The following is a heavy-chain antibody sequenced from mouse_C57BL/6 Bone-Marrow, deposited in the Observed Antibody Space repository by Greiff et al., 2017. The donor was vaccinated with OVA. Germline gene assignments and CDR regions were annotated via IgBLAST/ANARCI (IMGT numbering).Heavy chain of an antibody. CDR3: ARSHYYGSSY. CDR1: GYTFTSYW. CDR2: IDPSDSYT. D-gene: IGHD1-1*01. J-gene: IGHJ3*01. V-gene: IGHV1-59*01. Sequence: QVQLQQPGAELVRPGTSVKLSCKASGYTFTSYWMHWVTPRPGPGLEWIGVIDPSDSYTNYNQKFKGKATLTVDTSSSTAYMQLSSLTSEDSAVYYCARSHYYGSSYWGQGTLVTVSA.